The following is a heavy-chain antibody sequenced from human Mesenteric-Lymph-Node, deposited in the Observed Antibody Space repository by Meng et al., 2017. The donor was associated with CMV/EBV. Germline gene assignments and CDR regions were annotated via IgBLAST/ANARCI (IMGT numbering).Heavy chain of an antibody. CDR1: GFAFNTYD. CDR3: AKPAAGSDYLDS. Sequence: EVHLLEAGGGWVLACVSWIVSCAASGFAFNTYDMNWVRRAPGKGLKWVSSIDYNGDSTNYLDSVKGRFTISRDNSKNTLYLQMNSLRAEDTAVYYCAKPAAGSDYLDSWGQGTLVTVSS. CDR2: IDYNGDST. D-gene: IGHD6-13*01. J-gene: IGHJ4*02. V-gene: IGHV3-23*01.